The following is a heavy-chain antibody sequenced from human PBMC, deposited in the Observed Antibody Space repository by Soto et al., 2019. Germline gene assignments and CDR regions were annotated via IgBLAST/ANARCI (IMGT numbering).Heavy chain of an antibody. V-gene: IGHV3-7*01. CDR1: GFTFSTYW. J-gene: IGHJ4*02. D-gene: IGHD2-2*01. Sequence: EVQLVESGGGLVQPGGSLRLSCAASGFTFSTYWMSWVRQAPGKGLEWVANINQDGSERYYVDSVKGRFTISRDNAKNSLFLQLNSLRAGDTAVYYCAVGRGFCISTSCPGSDYFDYWGQGTLVTVSS. CDR3: AVGRGFCISTSCPGSDYFDY. CDR2: INQDGSER.